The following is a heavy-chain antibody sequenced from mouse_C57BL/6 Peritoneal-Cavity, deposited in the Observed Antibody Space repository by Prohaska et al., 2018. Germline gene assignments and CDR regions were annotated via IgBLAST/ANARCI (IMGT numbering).Heavy chain of an antibody. CDR2: INPYNGGT. J-gene: IGHJ4*01. CDR3: ARGGDYEGGYYAMDY. Sequence: KPGASVKMSCKASGYTFTDYYMNWVKQSHGKSLEWIGVINPYNGGTSYNQKFKGKATLTVDKSSSTAYMEVNRLTYEESAVYYCARGGDYEGGYYAMDYWGQGTSVTVSS. CDR1: GYTFTDYY. V-gene: IGHV1-19*01. D-gene: IGHD2-4*01.